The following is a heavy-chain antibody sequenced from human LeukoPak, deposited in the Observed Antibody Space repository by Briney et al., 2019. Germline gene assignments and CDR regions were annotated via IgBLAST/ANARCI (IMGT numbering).Heavy chain of an antibody. Sequence: EASVKVSCKASGYTFTSYGISWVRQAPGQGLEWMGWISAYNGNTNYAQKLQGRVTMTTDTSTSTAYMELRSLRSDDTAVYYCARGDYYDSSGYYSYWGQGTLVTVSS. CDR3: ARGDYYDSSGYYSY. CDR1: GYTFTSYG. D-gene: IGHD3-22*01. CDR2: ISAYNGNT. V-gene: IGHV1-18*01. J-gene: IGHJ4*02.